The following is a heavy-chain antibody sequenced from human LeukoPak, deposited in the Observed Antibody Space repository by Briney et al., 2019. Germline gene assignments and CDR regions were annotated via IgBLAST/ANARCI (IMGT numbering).Heavy chain of an antibody. Sequence: GGSLRLSCAASGFTFSSYSMNWVRQAPGKWQEWVSSISRSSSYIYYADSVKGRFTISRDNAKDSLYLQMNSLRAEDTAVYYCAREGIYCSSTSCYPDYYYYYGMDVWGKGTTVTVSS. D-gene: IGHD2-2*01. CDR1: GFTFSSYS. CDR2: ISRSSSYI. V-gene: IGHV3-21*01. CDR3: AREGIYCSSTSCYPDYYYYYGMDV. J-gene: IGHJ6*04.